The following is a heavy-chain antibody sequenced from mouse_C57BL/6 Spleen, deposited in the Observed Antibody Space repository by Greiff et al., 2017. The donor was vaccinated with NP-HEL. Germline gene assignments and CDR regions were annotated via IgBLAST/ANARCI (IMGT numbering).Heavy chain of an antibody. D-gene: IGHD1-1*01. CDR2: IDPETGGT. J-gene: IGHJ3*01. Sequence: QVQLKESGAELVRPGASVTLSCKASGYTFTDYEMHWVKQTPVHGLEWIGAIDPETGGTAYNQKFKGQAILTADKSSSTAYMELRSLTSEDSAVYYCTRGTTVRFAYWGQGTLVTVSA. V-gene: IGHV1-15*01. CDR3: TRGTTVRFAY. CDR1: GYTFTDYE.